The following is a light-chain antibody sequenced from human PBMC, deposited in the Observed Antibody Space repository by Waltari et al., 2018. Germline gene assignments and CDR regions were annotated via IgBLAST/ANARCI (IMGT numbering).Light chain of an antibody. CDR1: QSISSW. CDR3: QQYNSYLLT. V-gene: IGKV1-5*03. Sequence: DIQMTQSPSTLSASVGDRVTITCRASQSISSWLAWYQQKPGKAPKLLSYKASSLERGVPSSVSGSGSGTEFTLTISSLQPDDFATYYCQQYNSYLLTFGGGTKVEIK. CDR2: KAS. J-gene: IGKJ4*01.